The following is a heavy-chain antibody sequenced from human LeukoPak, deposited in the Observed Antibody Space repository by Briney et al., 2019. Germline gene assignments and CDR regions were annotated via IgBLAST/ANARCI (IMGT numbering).Heavy chain of an antibody. CDR2: IHYSGRT. CDR1: GGSISSSNYY. Sequence: SETLSLTCTVSGGSISSSNYYWGWIRQPPGKGLEWIGSIHYSGRTYYKPSLKSRVTISVDTSKNQFSLKLSSVTAADTAVYYCARALGRLSWFDPWGQGTLVTVSS. V-gene: IGHV4-39*07. D-gene: IGHD7-27*01. J-gene: IGHJ5*02. CDR3: ARALGRLSWFDP.